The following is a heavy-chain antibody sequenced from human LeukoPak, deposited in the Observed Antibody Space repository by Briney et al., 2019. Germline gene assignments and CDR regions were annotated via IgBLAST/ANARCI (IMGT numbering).Heavy chain of an antibody. J-gene: IGHJ4*02. CDR1: GGSISSGDYY. CDR2: IYYSGST. V-gene: IGHV4-30-4*01. CDR3: ARDGYSGYDTGFDY. D-gene: IGHD5-12*01. Sequence: SQTLSLTCTVSGGSISSGDYYWSWIRQPPGQGLEWIGYIYYSGSTYYNPSLKSRVTISVDTSKNQFSLKLSSVTAADTAVYYCARDGYSGYDTGFDYWGQGTLVTVSS.